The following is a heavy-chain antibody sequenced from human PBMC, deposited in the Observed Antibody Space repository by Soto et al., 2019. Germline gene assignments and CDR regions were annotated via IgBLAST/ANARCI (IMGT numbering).Heavy chain of an antibody. CDR3: ARLAYYDFWSGYYSYYYYYMDV. D-gene: IGHD3-3*01. V-gene: IGHV1-18*01. Sequence: ASVKVSCKASGYTFTSYGISWVRQAPGQGLEWMGWISAYNGNTDYAQKLQGRVTMTTDTSTSTAYMELRSLRSDDTAVYYCARLAYYDFWSGYYSYYYYYMDVWGKGTTVTVSS. CDR1: GYTFTSYG. CDR2: ISAYNGNT. J-gene: IGHJ6*03.